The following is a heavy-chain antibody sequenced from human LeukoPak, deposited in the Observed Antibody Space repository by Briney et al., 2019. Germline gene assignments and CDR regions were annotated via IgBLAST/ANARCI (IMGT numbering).Heavy chain of an antibody. CDR3: ARNTGYSYGYFDY. D-gene: IGHD5-18*01. V-gene: IGHV3-7*01. CDR2: IKQDGSEK. J-gene: IGHJ4*02. CDR1: GFTFSSYW. Sequence: SGGSLRLSCAAAGFTFSSYWMSWVRQAPGKGLEWVANIKQDGSEKYYVDSVKGRFTISRDTAENSLSLQMNSLRAEDTAVYYCARNTGYSYGYFDYWGQGTLVTVSS.